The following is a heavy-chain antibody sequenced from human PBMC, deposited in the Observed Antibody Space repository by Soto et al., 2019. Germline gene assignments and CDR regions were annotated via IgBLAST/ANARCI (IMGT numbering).Heavy chain of an antibody. CDR3: ANYKRVSGWFVFDY. CDR2: VYSSGST. D-gene: IGHD6-19*01. CDR1: GGSIFNNY. J-gene: IGHJ4*02. V-gene: IGHV4-59*08. Sequence: SETLSLTCTVSGGSIFNNYWTWIRQPPGKVLEWIGYVYSSGSTNYNPSLNSRVTISIDTSKNQFSLTLHSVTAADTAIYYCANYKRVSGWFVFDYWGQGTLVTVSS.